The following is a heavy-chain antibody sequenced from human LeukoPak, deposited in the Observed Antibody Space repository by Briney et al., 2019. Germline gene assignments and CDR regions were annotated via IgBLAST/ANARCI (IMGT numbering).Heavy chain of an antibody. J-gene: IGHJ4*02. V-gene: IGHV1-18*01. CDR3: ARTYYYDSSGWPHDY. CDR2: ISAYNGNT. Sequence: ASVKVSCKASGYTFTSYGISWVRQAPGQGLEWMGWISAYNGNTNYAQKLQGRVTMTTDTSTSTAYMELRSLRSDDTAVYYCARTYYYDSSGWPHDYWVQGTLVTVSS. CDR1: GYTFTSYG. D-gene: IGHD3-22*01.